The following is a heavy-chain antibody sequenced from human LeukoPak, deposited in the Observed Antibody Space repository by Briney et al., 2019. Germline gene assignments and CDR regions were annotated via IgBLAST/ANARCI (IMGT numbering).Heavy chain of an antibody. CDR2: INPNSGGT. CDR3: ARDAEDYANYYYCYMDV. J-gene: IGHJ6*03. V-gene: IGHV1-2*02. CDR1: GYTFTGYY. D-gene: IGHD4-17*01. Sequence: ASVKVSCKASGYTFTGYYMHWVRQAPGQGLEWMGWINPNSGGTNYAQKFQGRVTMTRDTSISTAYMELSRLRSDDTAVYYCARDAEDYANYYYCYMDVWGKGTTVTISS.